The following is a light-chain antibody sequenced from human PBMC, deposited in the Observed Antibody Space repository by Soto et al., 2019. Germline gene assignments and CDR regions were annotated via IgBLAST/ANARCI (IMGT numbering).Light chain of an antibody. Sequence: DIQMTHSPSSLSPSVGDRATIICRASQSISSNLNWYQQKPGKAPKLLIYAASSLQSGVPSRFSGSGSGTDFTLTISSLQPEDFATYYCQQSYSTPVTFGQGTKVEIK. J-gene: IGKJ1*01. CDR2: AAS. V-gene: IGKV1-39*01. CDR1: QSISSN. CDR3: QQSYSTPVT.